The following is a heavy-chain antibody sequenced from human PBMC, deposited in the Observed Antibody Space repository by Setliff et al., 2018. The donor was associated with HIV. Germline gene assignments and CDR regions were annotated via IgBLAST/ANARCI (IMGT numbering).Heavy chain of an antibody. Sequence: GASVKVSCKASGYTFTSYGISWVRQAPGQGLEWMGWISAYNGNTNYAQKLQGRVTMTTDTSTSTAYMELRSLRSDDTAVYYCARGVLITFGYQNWFDPWGQGTLVTVSS. D-gene: IGHD3-16*01. CDR2: ISAYNGNT. J-gene: IGHJ5*02. CDR1: GYTFTSYG. V-gene: IGHV1-18*01. CDR3: ARGVLITFGYQNWFDP.